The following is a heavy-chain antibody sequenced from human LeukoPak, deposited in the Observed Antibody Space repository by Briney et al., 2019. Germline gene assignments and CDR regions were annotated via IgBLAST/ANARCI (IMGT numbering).Heavy chain of an antibody. J-gene: IGHJ4*02. CDR3: ARQIDPGALLDY. D-gene: IGHD2-15*01. V-gene: IGHV4-61*02. CDR1: GGSISSGSYY. CDR2: IYTSGST. Sequence: KPSQTLSLTCTVSGGSISSGSYYWSWIRQPAGKGLEWIGRIYTSGSTNYNPSLKSRVTISVDTSKNQFSLKLSSVTAADTAVYYCARQIDPGALLDYWGQGTLVTVSS.